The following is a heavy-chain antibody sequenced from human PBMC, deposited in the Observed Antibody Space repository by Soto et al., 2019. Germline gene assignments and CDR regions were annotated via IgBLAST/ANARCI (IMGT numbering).Heavy chain of an antibody. J-gene: IGHJ6*02. CDR1: GFTFSSNA. CDR3: AKVLNYYYNGMDV. Sequence: EVQLLESGGGLVQPGGSLRLSCAASGFTFSSNAMSWVRQAPGKGLEWVSAISDSGGSTYYADSVKGRFTISRDNSKNTLYLQMNSLRAEDTAVYYCAKVLNYYYNGMDVWGQGTTVTVSS. CDR2: ISDSGGST. V-gene: IGHV3-23*01.